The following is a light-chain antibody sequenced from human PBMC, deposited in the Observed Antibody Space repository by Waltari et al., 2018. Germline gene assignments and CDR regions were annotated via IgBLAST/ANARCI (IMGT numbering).Light chain of an antibody. V-gene: IGLV2-23*02. CDR2: EVN. CDR3: CSYTRGSVI. Sequence: QSALTQPASVSGSPGQSIAISCTGTSSDVGSYNIVSWYQQFPGKAPKLTLYEVNKRPSGISNRFSGSKFGNTASLTISGLQAEDEGDYYCCSYTRGSVICGGGTKLTVL. CDR1: SSDVGSYNI. J-gene: IGLJ2*01.